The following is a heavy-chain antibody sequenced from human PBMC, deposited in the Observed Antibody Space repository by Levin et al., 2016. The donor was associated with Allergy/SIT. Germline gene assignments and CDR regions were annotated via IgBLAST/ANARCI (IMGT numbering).Heavy chain of an antibody. CDR3: ARDLKNYYDSSGYGPYNWFDP. V-gene: IGHV4-4*02. Sequence: WIRQPPGKGLEWIGEIYHSGSTNYNPSLKSRVTISVDKSKNQFSLKLSSVTAADTAVYYCARDLKNYYDSSGYGPYNWFDPWGQGTLVTVSS. D-gene: IGHD3-22*01. J-gene: IGHJ5*02. CDR2: IYHSGST.